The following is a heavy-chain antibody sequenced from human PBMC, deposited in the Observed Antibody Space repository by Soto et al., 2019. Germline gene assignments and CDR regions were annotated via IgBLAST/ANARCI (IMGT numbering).Heavy chain of an antibody. J-gene: IGHJ6*02. Sequence: QVQLVQSGAEVKKPGSSVKVSCKASGGTFSRYSITWVRQAPGHGLEWIGRIIPIFGIASYAQKFQGRVTITADESTSTASMERSSLRSDDTAVYYCAREDRDRETGLVPAAIDGMDVWGQGTTVTVSS. CDR2: IIPIFGIA. D-gene: IGHD2-2*01. V-gene: IGHV1-69*08. CDR1: GGTFSRYS. CDR3: AREDRDRETGLVPAAIDGMDV.